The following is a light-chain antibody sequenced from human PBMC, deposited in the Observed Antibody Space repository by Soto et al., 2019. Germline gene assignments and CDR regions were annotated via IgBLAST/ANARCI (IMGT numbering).Light chain of an antibody. CDR3: QHYISYSEA. CDR2: KAS. V-gene: IGKV1-5*03. J-gene: IGKJ1*01. CDR1: QTISSW. Sequence: DIQMTQSPSTLSGSVGDRVTITCRASQTISSWLAWYQQKPGKAPKLLIYKASTLKSGVPSMFCGSGSGTEFTLTISCLQSDDFATYYCQHYISYSEAFGQGTKVELK.